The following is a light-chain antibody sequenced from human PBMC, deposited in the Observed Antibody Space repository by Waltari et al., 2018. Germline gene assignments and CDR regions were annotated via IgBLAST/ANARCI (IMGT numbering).Light chain of an antibody. CDR1: QSVSGN. Sequence: IVMTQSPATLSVSPGERVTLPCRASQSVSGNLAWYKQKPGQAPRLLMYGASTRAAGVPTRFSGSGSGTEFTVTISSLQSEDFAVYYCQQYNDWPQTFGQGTKLETK. V-gene: IGKV3-15*01. J-gene: IGKJ2*01. CDR2: GAS. CDR3: QQYNDWPQT.